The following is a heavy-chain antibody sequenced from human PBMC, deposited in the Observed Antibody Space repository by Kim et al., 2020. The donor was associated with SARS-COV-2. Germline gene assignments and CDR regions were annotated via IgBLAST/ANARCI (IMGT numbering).Heavy chain of an antibody. J-gene: IGHJ4*02. CDR3: ARDFRVRDEDTAH. V-gene: IGHV7-4-1*02. Sequence: YAQGFTGRFVFSLDTSVSTAYLQISSLKAEDTAVYYCARDFRVRDEDTAHWGQGTLVTVSS. D-gene: IGHD5-18*01.